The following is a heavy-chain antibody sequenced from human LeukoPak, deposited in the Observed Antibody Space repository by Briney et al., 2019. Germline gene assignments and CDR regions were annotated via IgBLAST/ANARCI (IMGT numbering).Heavy chain of an antibody. J-gene: IGHJ6*02. V-gene: IGHV4-61*03. CDR2: IYYSGST. D-gene: IGHD6-13*01. CDR1: GGSVSSGSYY. Sequence: SETLSLTCTVSGGSVSSGSYYWSWIRQPPGKGLVWIGYIYYSGSTNYNPSLKSRVSISVNTSKNHLSLKLSSVTAADTAGYYCAREPAYSSNWFESGYYYYYGLDVWGQGTTVTVSS. CDR3: AREPAYSSNWFESGYYYYYGLDV.